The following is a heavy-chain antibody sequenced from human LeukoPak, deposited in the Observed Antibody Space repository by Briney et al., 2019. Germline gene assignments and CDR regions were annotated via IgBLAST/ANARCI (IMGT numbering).Heavy chain of an antibody. CDR2: ISSSSSYI. D-gene: IGHD3-22*01. V-gene: IGHV3-21*01. CDR3: AGNYDSSGYYYGYYYYGMDV. J-gene: IGHJ6*02. CDR1: GFTFSSYS. Sequence: GGSLRLSCAASGFTFSSYSMNWVRQAPGKGLEWVSSISSSSSYIYYADSVKGRFTISRDNAKNSLYLQTNSPRAEDTAVYYCAGNYDSSGYYYGYYYYGMDVWGQGTTVTVSS.